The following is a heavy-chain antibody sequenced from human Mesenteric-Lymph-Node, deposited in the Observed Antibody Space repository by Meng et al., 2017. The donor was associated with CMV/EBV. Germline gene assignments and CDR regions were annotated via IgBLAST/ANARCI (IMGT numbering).Heavy chain of an antibody. CDR1: GFTFSNFA. D-gene: IGHD3-3*01. CDR3: VRHVGTYYDLYYYYGMDV. CDR2: VTSSGSTI. Sequence: GGSLRLSCAASGFTFSNFAMNWVRQAPGKGLEWVSYVTSSGSTINYADSVKGRFTISRDNAKNSLYLQMSSLRAEDTAVYYCVRHVGTYYDLYYYYGMDVWGQGTTVTVSS. J-gene: IGHJ6*02. V-gene: IGHV3-48*04.